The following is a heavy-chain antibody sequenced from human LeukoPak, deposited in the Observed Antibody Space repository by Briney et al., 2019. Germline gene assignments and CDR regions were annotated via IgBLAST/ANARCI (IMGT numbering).Heavy chain of an antibody. J-gene: IGHJ5*01. CDR1: GGAFSGHA. V-gene: IGHV1-69*05. D-gene: IGHD5-18*01. CDR2: IIQISPTG. Sequence: SVKVSCQASGGAFSGHAISWVRQAPGRGLEWMGGIIQISPTGNYAQKFQGRLTITMDEFTTTAIMELTRLRSEDTAVYYCARGRVSDSTLVSWFDSWGQGTLVTVSS. CDR3: ARGRVSDSTLVSWFDS.